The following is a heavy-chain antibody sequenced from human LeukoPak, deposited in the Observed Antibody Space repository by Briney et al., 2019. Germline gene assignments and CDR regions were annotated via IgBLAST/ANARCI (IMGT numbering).Heavy chain of an antibody. J-gene: IGHJ4*02. D-gene: IGHD6-13*01. Sequence: SETLSLTCAVYGGSFSGYYWSWIRQPPGKGLEWIGEINHSGSTNYNPSLKSRVTISVDTSKNQFSLQLNSVTPEDTAVYYCARGKYSSSWYECFDYWGQGTLVTVSS. CDR1: GGSFSGYY. V-gene: IGHV4-34*01. CDR3: ARGKYSSSWYECFDY. CDR2: INHSGST.